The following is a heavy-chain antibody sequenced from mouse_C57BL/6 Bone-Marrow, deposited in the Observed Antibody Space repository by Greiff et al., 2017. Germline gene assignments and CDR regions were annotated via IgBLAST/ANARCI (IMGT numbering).Heavy chain of an antibody. Sequence: VQLQQSGAELVRPGASVKLSCTASGFNIKDYYIHWVKQRPEQGLEWIGWIDPEIGDTEYASKFQGKATITSDTSSNTAYLQLSSLTSEDTAVYDCSSVDGNYFDFWGQGTPLTVAS. CDR2: IDPEIGDT. CDR3: SSVDGNYFDF. D-gene: IGHD2-3*01. J-gene: IGHJ2*01. V-gene: IGHV14-4*01. CDR1: GFNIKDYY.